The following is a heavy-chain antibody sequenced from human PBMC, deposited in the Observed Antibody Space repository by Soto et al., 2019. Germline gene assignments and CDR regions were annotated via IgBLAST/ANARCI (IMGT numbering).Heavy chain of an antibody. V-gene: IGHV3-15*07. CDR1: GFTFSNAW. CDR2: IKSKTDGGTT. D-gene: IGHD3-3*01. J-gene: IGHJ4*02. Sequence: EVQLVESGGGLVKRGGSLRLSCAASGFTFSNAWMNWVRQAPGKGLEWVGRIKSKTDGGTTDYAAHVKGRFTISRDDSKNTLYLQMNSLKTEDTAVYYCTTDELDYDFWSGYYTVDYWGQGTLVTVSS. CDR3: TTDELDYDFWSGYYTVDY.